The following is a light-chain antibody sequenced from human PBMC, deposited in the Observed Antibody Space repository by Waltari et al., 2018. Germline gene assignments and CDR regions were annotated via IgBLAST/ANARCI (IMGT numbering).Light chain of an antibody. J-gene: IGKJ2*01. CDR1: QGISSY. CDR3: QQYFSYPYT. V-gene: IGKV1-8*01. Sequence: AIRITQSPSSFSASTGDRVTITCRASQGISSYLAWYQQKPGEAPKLLIYAASTLRSGVPSRFSGSGSGTDFTLTINCLQSEDFATYYCQQYFSYPYTFGQGTKLEIK. CDR2: AAS.